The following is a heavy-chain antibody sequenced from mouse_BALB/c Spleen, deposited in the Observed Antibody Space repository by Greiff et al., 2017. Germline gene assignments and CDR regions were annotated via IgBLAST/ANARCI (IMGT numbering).Heavy chain of an antibody. Sequence: EVQLQESGPELVKPGASVKMSCKASGYIFTSYVMHWVKQKPGQGLEWIGYINPYNDGTKYNEKFKGKATLTSDKSSSTAYMELSSLTSEDSAVYYCARWGGNYAMDYWGQGTSVTVSS. D-gene: IGHD1-1*02. CDR3: ARWGGNYAMDY. V-gene: IGHV1-14*01. CDR1: GYIFTSYV. J-gene: IGHJ4*01. CDR2: INPYNDGT.